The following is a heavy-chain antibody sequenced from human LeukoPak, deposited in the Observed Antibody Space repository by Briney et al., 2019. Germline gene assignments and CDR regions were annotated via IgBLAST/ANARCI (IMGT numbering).Heavy chain of an antibody. J-gene: IGHJ4*02. V-gene: IGHV4-59*08. Sequence: SGTLSPTCTVSGGSISSYYWSWIRQPPGKGLEWIGYIYYSGSTNYNPSLKSRVTISVDTSKNQFSLKLSSVTAADTAVYYCARRGYGDYAYYFDYWGQGTLVTVSS. CDR3: ARRGYGDYAYYFDY. CDR2: IYYSGST. CDR1: GGSISSYY. D-gene: IGHD4-17*01.